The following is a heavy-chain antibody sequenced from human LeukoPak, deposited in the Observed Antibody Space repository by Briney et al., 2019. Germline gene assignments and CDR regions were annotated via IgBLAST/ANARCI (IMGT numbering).Heavy chain of an antibody. CDR1: GGSISSGSYY. V-gene: IGHV4-61*02. J-gene: IGHJ4*02. D-gene: IGHD7-27*01. CDR3: ARGLGFDY. Sequence: SETLSLTCTVSGGSISSGSYYWSWIRQPAGKGLEWIGRIYTSGSTNYNPSLKSRVTISVDTSKNQFSLRLSSVTAADTAVYYCARGLGFDYWGQGTLVTVSS. CDR2: IYTSGST.